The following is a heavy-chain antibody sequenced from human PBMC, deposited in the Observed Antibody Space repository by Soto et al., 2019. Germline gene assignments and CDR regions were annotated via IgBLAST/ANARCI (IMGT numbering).Heavy chain of an antibody. CDR3: ARDRDWNLDY. Sequence: ASVKVSCKASGYTFTSYGISWMRQAPGQGLEWMGWIYIDDTKYAQNFQGRVIMTTDTFTSTVYMELRSLTSDDTAVYYCARDRDWNLDYWGQGTLVTVSS. V-gene: IGHV1-18*01. CDR2: IYIDDT. CDR1: GYTFTSYG. D-gene: IGHD1-1*01. J-gene: IGHJ4*02.